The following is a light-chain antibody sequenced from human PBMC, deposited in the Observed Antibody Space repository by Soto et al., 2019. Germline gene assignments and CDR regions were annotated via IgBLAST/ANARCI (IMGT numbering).Light chain of an antibody. CDR2: GAS. J-gene: IGKJ2*01. Sequence: EIVLTQSPGTLSLSPGERATLSCRASQSVRSSYLAWYQQKPGQAPRLLIYGASSRATGIPDRFSGSGSGTDFTLTISRLETEDFAVYYCQQYGSSPPYTFGQGTKLEIK. CDR3: QQYGSSPPYT. V-gene: IGKV3-20*01. CDR1: QSVRSSY.